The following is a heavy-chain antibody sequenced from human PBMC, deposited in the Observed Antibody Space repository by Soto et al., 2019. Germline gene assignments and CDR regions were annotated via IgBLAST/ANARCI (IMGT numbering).Heavy chain of an antibody. J-gene: IGHJ4*02. Sequence: GGSLRLSCAASGFTFSSYAMSWVRQAPGKGLEWVSAISGSGGSTYYADSVKGRFTISRDNSKNTLYLQMNSLRAEDTAVYYCAKSLAYCGGDCYWGFDYWGQGTLVTVSS. V-gene: IGHV3-23*01. CDR1: GFTFSSYA. CDR2: ISGSGGST. D-gene: IGHD2-21*02. CDR3: AKSLAYCGGDCYWGFDY.